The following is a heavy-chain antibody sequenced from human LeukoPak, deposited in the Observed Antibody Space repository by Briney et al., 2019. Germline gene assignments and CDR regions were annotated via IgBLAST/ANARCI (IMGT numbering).Heavy chain of an antibody. J-gene: IGHJ3*02. CDR3: ARGRPYAFDI. CDR1: GGTLSSYD. V-gene: IGHV1-69*13. Sequence: GASVKVSCMASGGTLSSYDISWVRQAPGQGLEWMGGIIPIFGTANYAQKFQGRVTITADESASTAYMELSSLRSEDTAVYYCARGRPYAFDIWGQGTMVTVSS. CDR2: IIPIFGTA.